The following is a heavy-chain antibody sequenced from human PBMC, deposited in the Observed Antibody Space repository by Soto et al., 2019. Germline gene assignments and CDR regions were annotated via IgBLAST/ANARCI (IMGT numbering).Heavy chain of an antibody. CDR1: GFTFSSYA. CDR2: ISGSGGST. D-gene: IGHD3-3*01. J-gene: IGHJ4*02. CDR3: AKDQRILERPYYFDY. Sequence: PGGSLRLSCAASGFTFSSYAMSWVRQAPGKGLEWVSAISGSGGSTYYADSVKGRFTISRDNSKNTLYLQMNSLRAEDTAVYYCAKDQRILERPYYFDYWGQGTLVTVSS. V-gene: IGHV3-23*01.